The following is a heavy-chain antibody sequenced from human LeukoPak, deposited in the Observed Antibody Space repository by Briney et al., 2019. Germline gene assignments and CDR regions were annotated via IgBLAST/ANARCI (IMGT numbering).Heavy chain of an antibody. D-gene: IGHD1-26*01. V-gene: IGHV3-7*01. CDR1: GFTFSYYW. CDR2: IKQDGSEK. Sequence: GGSLRLSCAASGFTFSYYWMSWVRQAPGKGLEWVANIKQDGSEKYYVDSVKGRFTISRDNAKNSLYLQMNSLRAEDTAVYYCARAGGTYYGIAFDIWGQGTMVTVSS. CDR3: ARAGGTYYGIAFDI. J-gene: IGHJ3*02.